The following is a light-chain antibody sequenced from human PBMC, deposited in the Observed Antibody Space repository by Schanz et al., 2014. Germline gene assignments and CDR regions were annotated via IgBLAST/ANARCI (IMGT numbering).Light chain of an antibody. CDR1: SSDFGAYNS. J-gene: IGLJ3*02. Sequence: QSALTQPPSASGSPGQSVTISCTGTSSDFGAYNSVSWYQQHPGKAPKLMIYDVSKRPSGVPDRFSGSKSGNTASLTISGLQAEDEADYYCCSYAGSYTLWVFGGGTKLTVL. V-gene: IGLV2-11*01. CDR3: CSYAGSYTLWV. CDR2: DVS.